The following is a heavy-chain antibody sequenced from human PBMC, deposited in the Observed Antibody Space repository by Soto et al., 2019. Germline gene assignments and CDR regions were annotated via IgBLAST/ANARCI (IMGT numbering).Heavy chain of an antibody. D-gene: IGHD3-3*01. J-gene: IGHJ6*04. Sequence: SETLSLTCTVSGFSISSYYWSWIRQPPGKGLEWIGYIYYSGSTNYNPSLKSRVTISVGTSKNQFSLKLSSVTAADTAVYYCARGPASFWSGYYTAWGKGTTVTVSS. CDR1: GFSISSYY. V-gene: IGHV4-59*01. CDR3: ARGPASFWSGYYTA. CDR2: IYYSGST.